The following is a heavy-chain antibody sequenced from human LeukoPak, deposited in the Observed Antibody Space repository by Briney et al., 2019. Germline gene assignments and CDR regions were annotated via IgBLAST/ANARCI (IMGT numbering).Heavy chain of an antibody. CDR2: ISGSGGST. Sequence: GGSLRLSCAASGFTFSTYAMNWVRQAPGKGLEWVSAISGSGGSTYYADSVKGRFTISRDNSKNTLYLQMNSLRAEDTAVYYCAKELAVTTSLSYYGMDVWSQGTTVTVSS. D-gene: IGHD4-17*01. CDR1: GFTFSTYA. CDR3: AKELAVTTSLSYYGMDV. V-gene: IGHV3-23*01. J-gene: IGHJ6*02.